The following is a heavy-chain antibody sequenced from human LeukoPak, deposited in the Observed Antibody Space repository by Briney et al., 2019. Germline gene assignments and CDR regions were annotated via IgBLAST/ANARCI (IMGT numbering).Heavy chain of an antibody. CDR2: INPNSGGT. D-gene: IGHD2-2*02. Sequence: ASVKVTCMTSLYTFTGYYMHWVRQAPGQGLEWMAWINPNSGGTNYAQKFQGRVTMTRDTSISTAYMELSRLRSDDTAVYYCARWGGYCSTTSCYTGFDYWGQGTLVTVSS. CDR1: LYTFTGYY. J-gene: IGHJ4*02. V-gene: IGHV1-2*02. CDR3: ARWGGYCSTTSCYTGFDY.